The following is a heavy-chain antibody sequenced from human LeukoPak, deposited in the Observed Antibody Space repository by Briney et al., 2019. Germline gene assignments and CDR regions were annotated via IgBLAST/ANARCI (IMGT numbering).Heavy chain of an antibody. CDR2: IYYSGST. CDR1: GGSISSYY. V-gene: IGHV4-59*04. CDR3: ARYDVLTGLQGGFFDY. J-gene: IGHJ4*02. Sequence: SETLSLTCTVSGGSISSYYWSWIRQPPGKGLEWIGYIYYSGSTSYNPSLKSRVTMSVDTSKNQFSLKLSSVTAVDTAVYYCARYDVLTGLQGGFFDYWGQGTLVTVSS. D-gene: IGHD3-9*01.